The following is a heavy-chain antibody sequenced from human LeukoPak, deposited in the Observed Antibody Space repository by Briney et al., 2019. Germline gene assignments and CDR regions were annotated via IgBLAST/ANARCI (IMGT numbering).Heavy chain of an antibody. J-gene: IGHJ5*02. CDR2: ISQSGGRST. Sequence: PGGSLRPSCAASGFTFSSYAMTWVRQSPGKGLEWVSFISQSGGRSTDYADSVKGRFTISRDNSKNTLYLQMNSLRAEDTALYYCARDLGCSTTSCRYNWFDPWGQGTLVTVSS. V-gene: IGHV3-23*01. CDR1: GFTFSSYA. CDR3: ARDLGCSTTSCRYNWFDP. D-gene: IGHD2-2*01.